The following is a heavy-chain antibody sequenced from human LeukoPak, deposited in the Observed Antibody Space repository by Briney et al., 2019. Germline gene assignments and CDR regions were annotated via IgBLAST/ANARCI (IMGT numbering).Heavy chain of an antibody. CDR3: AKDIAAAGPYYFDY. CDR1: GFTFDDYA. D-gene: IGHD6-13*01. CDR2: ISWNSGSI. J-gene: IGHJ4*02. V-gene: IGHV3-9*01. Sequence: GGSLRLSCAASGFTFDDYAMHWVRQAPGKGLEWVSGISWNSGSIGYADSVKGRFTISRDNAKNSLYLQMNSLRAEDTDLYYCAKDIAAAGPYYFDYWGQGTLVTVSS.